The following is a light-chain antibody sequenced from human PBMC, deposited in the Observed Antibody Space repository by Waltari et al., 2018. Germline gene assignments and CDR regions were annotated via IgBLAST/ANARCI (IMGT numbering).Light chain of an antibody. V-gene: IGKV1-6*01. CDR3: QQGYDLPIT. CDR2: RAS. J-gene: IGKJ4*01. CDR1: QDIENQ. Sequence: IQMTQSPSSLYASVGGTVTITCQASQDIENQLNWYQQRPGKAPKLLIARASSLRDGIPSRFSGSGSGTDFTLTINSLQAEDFATYYCQQGYDLPITFGGGTKVEIK.